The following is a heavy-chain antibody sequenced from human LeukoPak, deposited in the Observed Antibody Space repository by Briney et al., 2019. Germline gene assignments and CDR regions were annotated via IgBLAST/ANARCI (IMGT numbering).Heavy chain of an antibody. J-gene: IGHJ4*02. CDR1: GFTFSDYY. CDR2: ISSSGSTI. D-gene: IGHD6-19*01. CDR3: ARAQSSGWLPYFDY. V-gene: IGHV3-11*01. Sequence: GGSLRLSCAASGFTFSDYYMSWIRQAPGKGLEWVSYISSSGSTIYYADSVKGRFTIPRDNAKNSLYLQMNSLRAEATAVYYCARAQSSGWLPYFDYWGQGTLVTVSS.